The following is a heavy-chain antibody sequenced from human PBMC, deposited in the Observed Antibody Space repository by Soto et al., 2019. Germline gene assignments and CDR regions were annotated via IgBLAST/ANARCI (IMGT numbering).Heavy chain of an antibody. D-gene: IGHD1-26*01. CDR3: ARVWWSGSSTVGY. CDR2: ISSSSSYT. Sequence: QVQLVESGGGLVKPGGSLRLSCAASGFTFSDYYMSWIRQAPGKGLEWVSYISSSSSYTNYADSVKGRFTISRDNAKNSLYLQMNSLRAEDTAVYYCARVWWSGSSTVGYWGQGTLVTVSS. CDR1: GFTFSDYY. J-gene: IGHJ4*02. V-gene: IGHV3-11*05.